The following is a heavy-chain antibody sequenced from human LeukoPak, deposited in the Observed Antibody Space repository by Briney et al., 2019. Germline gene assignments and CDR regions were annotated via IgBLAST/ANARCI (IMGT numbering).Heavy chain of an antibody. D-gene: IGHD2-21*01. CDR1: GFTFSSYG. J-gene: IGHJ4*02. V-gene: IGHV3-23*01. Sequence: PEGSLRLSCAASGFTFSSYGMSWVRQAPGKGLEWVSALSCSGGSTYYADSVKGRFTISRDNSKNTLYLQMNSLTAEHTAVYYCAAYRQVLLPFESWGQGTLVTVSS. CDR3: AAYRQVLLPFES. CDR2: LSCSGGST.